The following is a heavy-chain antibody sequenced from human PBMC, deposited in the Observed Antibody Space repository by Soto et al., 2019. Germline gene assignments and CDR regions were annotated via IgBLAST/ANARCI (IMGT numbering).Heavy chain of an antibody. V-gene: IGHV4-59*01. Sequence: SETLSLTCTVSGGSISSYYWSWIRQPPGKGLEWIGYIYYSGSPNYNPSLKSRVTISVDTSKNQFSLKLSSVTAADTAVYYCASSNIAAAGFYYYGMDVRGRGTTVTVSS. CDR1: GGSISSYY. CDR3: ASSNIAAAGFYYYGMDV. CDR2: IYYSGSP. J-gene: IGHJ6*02. D-gene: IGHD6-13*01.